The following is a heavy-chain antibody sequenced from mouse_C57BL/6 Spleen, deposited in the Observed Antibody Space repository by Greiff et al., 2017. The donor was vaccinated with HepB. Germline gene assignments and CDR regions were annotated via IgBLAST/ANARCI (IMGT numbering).Heavy chain of an antibody. D-gene: IGHD2-14*01. V-gene: IGHV1-72*01. CDR1: GYTFTSYW. Sequence: QVQLQQPGAELVKPGASVKLSCKASGYTFTSYWMHWVKQRPGRGLEWIGRIDPNSGGTKYNEKFKSKATLTVDKPSSTAYMQRSSLTSEDSAVYYGARGVATVGRYCYFDVWGTGTTVTVSS. CDR3: ARGVATVGRYCYFDV. J-gene: IGHJ1*03. CDR2: IDPNSGGT.